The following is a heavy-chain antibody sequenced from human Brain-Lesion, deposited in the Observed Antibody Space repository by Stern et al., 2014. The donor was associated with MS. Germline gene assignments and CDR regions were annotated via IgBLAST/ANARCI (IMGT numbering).Heavy chain of an antibody. J-gene: IGHJ5*02. CDR1: GDSISSGGYY. V-gene: IGHV4-31*01. Sequence: VQLVQSGPGLVKPSQTLSLTCSVSGDSISSGGYYWSWIRQHPGKAVQWIGKIYYSGNTSYNPSLKSLVTISVDMSKNQFSLNLNSVTAADTAVYFCARVAALAMPLQYNWFDPWGQGILVTVSS. CDR3: ARVAALAMPLQYNWFDP. CDR2: IYYSGNT. D-gene: IGHD2-2*01.